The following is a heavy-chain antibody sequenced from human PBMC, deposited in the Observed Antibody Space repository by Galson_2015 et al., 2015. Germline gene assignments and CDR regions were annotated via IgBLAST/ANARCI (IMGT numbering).Heavy chain of an antibody. CDR3: ARANRYYYDSSVYFFDWYFDL. V-gene: IGHV3-11*01. D-gene: IGHD3-22*01. J-gene: IGHJ2*01. CDR1: GFNFSDYY. CDR2: ISSSGSTI. Sequence: SLRLSCAASGFNFSDYYMSWIRQAPGKGLEWASYISSSGSTIYYADSVRGRFTISRDNAKNSLYLQMNSLRAEDTAVYYCARANRYYYDSSVYFFDWYFDLWGRGTLVTVSS.